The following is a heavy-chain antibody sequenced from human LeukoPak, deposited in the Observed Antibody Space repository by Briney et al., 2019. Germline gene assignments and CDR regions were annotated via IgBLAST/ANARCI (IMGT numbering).Heavy chain of an antibody. V-gene: IGHV4-59*01. D-gene: IGHD2-21*02. J-gene: IGHJ6*02. CDR2: IYYSGST. CDR1: GGSISSYY. Sequence: SETLSLTCTVSGGSISSYYWSWIRQPPGKGLECIGYIYYSGSTNYNPSLKSRVTISVDTSKNQFSLKLSSVTAADTAGYYCAGGGDAFSFYYNGMDIWGQGTTVIVSS. CDR3: AGGGDAFSFYYNGMDI.